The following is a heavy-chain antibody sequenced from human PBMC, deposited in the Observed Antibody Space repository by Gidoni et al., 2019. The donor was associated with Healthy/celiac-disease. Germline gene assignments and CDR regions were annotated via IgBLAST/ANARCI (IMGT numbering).Heavy chain of an antibody. V-gene: IGHV3-23*01. Sequence: EVQLLESGGGLVQPGGSLRLSCAASGFTFSSYAMSWVRQAPGKGLGWVSAISGSGGSTYYADSVKGRFTISRDNSKNTLYLQMNSLRAEDTAVYYCAKMATQRPKDRIGIDYWGQGTLVTVSS. J-gene: IGHJ4*02. CDR2: ISGSGGST. CDR3: AKMATQRPKDRIGIDY. D-gene: IGHD5-12*01. CDR1: GFTFSSYA.